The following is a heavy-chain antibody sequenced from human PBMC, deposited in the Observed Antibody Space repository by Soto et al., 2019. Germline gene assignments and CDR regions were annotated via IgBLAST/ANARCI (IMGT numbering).Heavy chain of an antibody. J-gene: IGHJ3*02. CDR2: ISNSGGST. CDR3: AHPRGYGVFDAVDI. V-gene: IGHV3-23*01. Sequence: LGGSLRLSCAASGFIFSTYAMNWVRQAPGKGLEWVSAISNSGGSTFYAESVRGRFTISRDSSIKTLHLQMSSLRTEDTAVYYCAHPRGYGVFDAVDIWGQGTMVTVSS. D-gene: IGHD4-17*01. CDR1: GFIFSTYA.